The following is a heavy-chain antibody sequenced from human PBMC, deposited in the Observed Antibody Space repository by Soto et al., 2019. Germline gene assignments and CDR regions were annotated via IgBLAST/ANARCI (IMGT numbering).Heavy chain of an antibody. D-gene: IGHD1-20*01. Sequence: ASVKVSCKASGYTFTSYGISWVRQAPGQGLEWMGWISAYNGNTNYAQKFQGRVTMTTDTSTSTAYMELRSLRSDDTAVYYCARAPYQRYNPSTYYYYGMDVWGQGTTVTVSS. J-gene: IGHJ6*02. CDR1: GYTFTSYG. CDR3: ARAPYQRYNPSTYYYYGMDV. CDR2: ISAYNGNT. V-gene: IGHV1-18*04.